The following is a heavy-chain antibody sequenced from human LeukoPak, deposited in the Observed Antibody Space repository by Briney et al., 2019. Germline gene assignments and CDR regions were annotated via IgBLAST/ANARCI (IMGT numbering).Heavy chain of an antibody. D-gene: IGHD3-16*01. V-gene: IGHV4-59*01. CDR1: GGSIRSYY. CDR3: ARGGGGASIFTFIADYYMDV. CDR2: IYYSGST. J-gene: IGHJ6*03. Sequence: SETLSLTCTVSGGSIRSYYWSWIRQPPGKGLEWIGYIYYSGSTNYNPSLKSRVTISVDTSKNHFSLKLSSVTAADTAVYYCARGGGGASIFTFIADYYMDVWGKGTTVTVSS.